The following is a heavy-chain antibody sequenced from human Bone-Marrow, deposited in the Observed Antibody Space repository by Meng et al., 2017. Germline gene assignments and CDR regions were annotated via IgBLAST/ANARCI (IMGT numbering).Heavy chain of an antibody. D-gene: IGHD6-13*01. CDR1: GYTFTSYA. Sequence: ASVKVSCKASGYTFTSYAMNWVRQAPGQGLEWMGWINTNTGNPTYAQGFTGRFVFSLDTSVSTAYLQISSLQAEDTAVYSCARSKECSCGHGVGWFDPWGQGTLVTVSS. J-gene: IGHJ5*02. CDR2: INTNTGNP. V-gene: IGHV7-4-1*02. CDR3: ARSKECSCGHGVGWFDP.